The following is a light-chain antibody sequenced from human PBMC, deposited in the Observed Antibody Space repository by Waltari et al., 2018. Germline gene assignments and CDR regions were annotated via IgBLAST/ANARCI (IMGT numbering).Light chain of an antibody. J-gene: IGKJ1*01. CDR3: MQARQTPWT. CDR2: MVS. V-gene: IGKV2-28*01. Sequence: EIVMTQSPLSLPVTPGEPASVSCRSSQSLLHSNGYTFLDWYVQKPGQSPQLLIYMVSNRASGVPDRFSGSGSGTDFTLEISRVEAEDVEVYYCMQARQTPWTFGQGTKVEIK. CDR1: QSLLHSNGYTF.